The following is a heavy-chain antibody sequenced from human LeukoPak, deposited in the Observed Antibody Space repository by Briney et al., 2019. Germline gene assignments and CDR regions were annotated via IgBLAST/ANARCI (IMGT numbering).Heavy chain of an antibody. CDR1: GGSISSSSYY. D-gene: IGHD4-17*01. V-gene: IGHV4-39*01. CDR3: ARFSATVTL. CDR2: IYYSGST. J-gene: IGHJ4*02. Sequence: SETLSLTCTVSGGSISSSSYYWGWIRQPPGKGLEWIRSIYYSGSTYYNPSLKSRVTISVDTSKNQFSLKLSSVTAADTAVYYCARFSATVTLWGQGTLVTVSS.